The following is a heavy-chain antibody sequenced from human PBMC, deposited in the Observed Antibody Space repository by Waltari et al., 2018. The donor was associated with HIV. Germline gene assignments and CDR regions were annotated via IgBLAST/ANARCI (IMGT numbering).Heavy chain of an antibody. CDR3: ARQRGSGLWYFDL. CDR2: ISHTGGTT. CDR1: GGSIHSNYYF. D-gene: IGHD3-10*01. V-gene: IGHV4-39*01. J-gene: IGHJ2*01. Sequence: QSQLQESDPGLVKPSETLSLTCTVSGGSIHSNYYFRAWVRQPPGKGLEWIGTISHTGGTTYYNPSLKSRVIISVDTSKDQSSLKLSSMTATDTAVYYCARQRGSGLWYFDLWGRGTLVSVSS.